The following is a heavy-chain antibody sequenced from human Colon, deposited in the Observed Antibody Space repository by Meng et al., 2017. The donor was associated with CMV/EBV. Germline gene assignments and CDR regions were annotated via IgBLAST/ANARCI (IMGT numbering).Heavy chain of an antibody. V-gene: IGHV3-7*01. CDR1: GFTFSSYW. D-gene: IGHD3-16*01. J-gene: IGHJ4*02. CDR3: TRLGGSKPFDY. CDR2: IKQDGSET. Sequence: GASLKISCAASGFTFSSYWMTWVRQAPGKGLEWVVNIKQDGSETHYVDSVKGRFTVSRDNAKNSVYLQMNNLGAEDTAVYYCTRLGGSKPFDYWGQGTLVTVSS.